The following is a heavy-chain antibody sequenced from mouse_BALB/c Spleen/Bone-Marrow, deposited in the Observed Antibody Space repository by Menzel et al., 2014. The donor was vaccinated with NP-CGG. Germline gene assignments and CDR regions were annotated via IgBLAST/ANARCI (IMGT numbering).Heavy chain of an antibody. V-gene: IGHV14-3*02. J-gene: IGHJ2*01. D-gene: IGHD2-3*01. CDR3: ARGGLYDGSDY. Sequence: VQLQQPGAELVKPGASVKLSCTASGFNIKDTYMHWVKQRPEQGLEWIGRIDPANGNTKYDPKFQGKATITADTSSNTAYLRLSSLTSEDTAVYYCARGGLYDGSDYWGQGTTLTVSS. CDR2: IDPANGNT. CDR1: GFNIKDTY.